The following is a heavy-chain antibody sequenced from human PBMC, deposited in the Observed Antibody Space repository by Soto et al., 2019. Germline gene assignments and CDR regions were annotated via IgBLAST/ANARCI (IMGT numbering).Heavy chain of an antibody. CDR1: GFTFTSSA. Sequence: GVSVKVSCKASGFTFTSSAVQWVRQARGQRLEWIGWIVVGSGNTNYAQKFQERVTITRDMSTSTAYMELSSLRSEDTAVYYCAAGDDYSNYDFYYGMDVWGQGTTVTVSS. CDR2: IVVGSGNT. CDR3: AAGDDYSNYDFYYGMDV. D-gene: IGHD4-4*01. J-gene: IGHJ6*02. V-gene: IGHV1-58*01.